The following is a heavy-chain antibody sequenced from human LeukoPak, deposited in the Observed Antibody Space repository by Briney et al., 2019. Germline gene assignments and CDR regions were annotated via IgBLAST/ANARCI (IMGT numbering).Heavy chain of an antibody. Sequence: TGGSLRLSCAASRFTFSSYWMSWVRQAPGKGLEWVANIKQEGSEKYYVDSVKGRFTISRDNAKNSLYLQMNSLRAEDTAVYYCARDKSYGDSSDYWGQGTLVTVSS. D-gene: IGHD4-17*01. CDR2: IKQEGSEK. V-gene: IGHV3-7*01. CDR1: RFTFSSYW. CDR3: ARDKSYGDSSDY. J-gene: IGHJ4*02.